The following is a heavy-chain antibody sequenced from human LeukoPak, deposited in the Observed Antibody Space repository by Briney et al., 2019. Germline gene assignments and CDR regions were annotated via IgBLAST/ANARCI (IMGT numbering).Heavy chain of an antibody. V-gene: IGHV1-18*01. Sequence: ASVKVSCKASGCTFTSYGISWVRQAPGQGLEWMGWISAYNGNTNYAQKLQGRVTMTTDTSTSTAYMELRSLRSDGTAVYYCARDLGVYYGSGSSIDYWGQGTLVTVSS. CDR2: ISAYNGNT. J-gene: IGHJ4*02. CDR3: ARDLGVYYGSGSSIDY. D-gene: IGHD3-10*01. CDR1: GCTFTSYG.